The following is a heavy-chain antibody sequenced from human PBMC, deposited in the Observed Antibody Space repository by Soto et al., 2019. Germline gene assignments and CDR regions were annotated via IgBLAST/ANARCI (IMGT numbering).Heavy chain of an antibody. CDR2: ISYDGSNK. CDR1: GFTFSSYA. Sequence: GGSLRLSCAASGFTFSSYAMHWVRQAPGKGLEWVAVISYDGSNKYYADSVKVRFTISRDNSKNTLYLQMNSLRAEDTAVYYCARDQSLYSSSWYPDYWGQGTLVTVS. J-gene: IGHJ4*02. CDR3: ARDQSLYSSSWYPDY. D-gene: IGHD6-13*01. V-gene: IGHV3-30*04.